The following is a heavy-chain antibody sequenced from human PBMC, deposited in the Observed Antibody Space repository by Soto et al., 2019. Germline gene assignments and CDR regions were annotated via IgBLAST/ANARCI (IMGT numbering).Heavy chain of an antibody. V-gene: IGHV3-23*01. D-gene: IGHD3-10*01. Sequence: DVQVLESGGDLVQPGGSLRLSCAASGFTFNSYDMSWVRQAPGKGLGWVSSVSAGGDMTYYSDSVKGRFTISRDNSNNALFLQMNSLRIEDTALYYCARGDRGGSGSPASYYYSGLDVWGQGTTVTVS. CDR1: GFTFNSYD. CDR2: VSAGGDMT. J-gene: IGHJ6*02. CDR3: ARGDRGGSGSPASYYYSGLDV.